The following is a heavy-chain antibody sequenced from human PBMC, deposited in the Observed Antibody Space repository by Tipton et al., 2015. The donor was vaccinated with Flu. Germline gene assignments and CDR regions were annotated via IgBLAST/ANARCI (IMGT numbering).Heavy chain of an antibody. D-gene: IGHD3-9*01. CDR2: IYYSGST. Sequence: LRLSCTVSGGSISSYTYYWGWIRQSPGTGLEWIGRIYYSGSTYYNPSLKSRVTMSIDTSKNQFSLKLTSVTAADTAVYYCAKEGSYNILTNYYNKGVDPWGQGTLVTVSS. V-gene: IGHV4-39*07. CDR1: GGSISSYTYY. CDR3: AKEGSYNILTNYYNKGVDP. J-gene: IGHJ5*02.